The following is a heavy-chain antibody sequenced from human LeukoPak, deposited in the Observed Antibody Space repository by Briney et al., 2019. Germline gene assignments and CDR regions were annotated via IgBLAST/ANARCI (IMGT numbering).Heavy chain of an antibody. J-gene: IGHJ5*02. Sequence: PSETLSLTCTVSGGSISTSYWSWIRQPPGKGLEWIGYIYYSGSINYNPSLKSRVTISVTSKNQFSLKLSSVTAADTAVYFCAREVSVAGNNWFDPWGQGALVTVSS. CDR3: AREVSVAGNNWFDP. CDR1: GGSISTSY. V-gene: IGHV4-59*01. D-gene: IGHD6-19*01. CDR2: IYYSGSI.